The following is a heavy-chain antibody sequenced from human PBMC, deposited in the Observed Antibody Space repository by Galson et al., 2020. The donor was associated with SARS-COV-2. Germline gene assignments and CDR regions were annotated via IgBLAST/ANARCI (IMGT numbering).Heavy chain of an antibody. CDR3: ARDYYESRGAHEY. J-gene: IGHJ4*01. D-gene: IGHD3-22*01. CDR1: GFTFDDYA. V-gene: IGHV3-20*01. Sequence: GESLKISCAASGFTFDDYAMSWVRQAPGKGLEWVSGIHWNGRTTGYADRVRGRFTISRDNAKNSLYLQTNGLRAEDTALYHCARDYYESRGAHEYWGHGTLVIVSA. CDR2: IHWNGRTT.